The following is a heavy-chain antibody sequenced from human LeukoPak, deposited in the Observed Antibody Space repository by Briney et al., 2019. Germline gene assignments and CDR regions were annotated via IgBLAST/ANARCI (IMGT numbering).Heavy chain of an antibody. D-gene: IGHD5-18*01. CDR3: TRARGYSSGFDP. CDR1: GGTFSSYA. J-gene: IGHJ5*02. CDR2: INPSGGST. Sequence: ASVKVSCKASGGTFSSYAISWVRQAPGQGLEWMGIINPSGGSTNYAQKFQGRVTMTRDKSTSTVYMELSSLRSEDTAVYYCTRARGYSSGFDPWGQGTLVTVSS. V-gene: IGHV1-46*03.